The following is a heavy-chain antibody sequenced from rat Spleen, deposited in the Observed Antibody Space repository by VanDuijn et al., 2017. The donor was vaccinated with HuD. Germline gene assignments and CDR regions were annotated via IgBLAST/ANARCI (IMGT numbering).Heavy chain of an antibody. D-gene: IGHD5-1*01. CDR3: ARGWERFAY. V-gene: IGHV2-6*01. CDR1: EFSLTSYT. CDR2: ISSGGTL. Sequence: QVQLKESGPGLVQPSQTLSLTCTVSEFSLTSYTLSWVRQSPGKGLEWIGAISSGGTLYYNSVLNPRVSISRDISKNQVFLKMNSLQTEDTAMYFCARGWERFAYWGQGTLVTVSS. J-gene: IGHJ3*01.